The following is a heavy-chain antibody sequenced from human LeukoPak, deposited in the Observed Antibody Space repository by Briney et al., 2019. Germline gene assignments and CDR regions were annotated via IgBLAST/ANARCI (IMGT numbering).Heavy chain of an antibody. D-gene: IGHD4-17*01. V-gene: IGHV4-31*03. CDR1: GGSISSGGYY. J-gene: IGHJ4*02. Sequence: SETLSLTCTVSGGSISSGGYYWSWIRQHPGKGLEWIGYIYYSGSTYYNPSLKSRVTISVDTSKNQFSLKLSSVTAADTAVYYCAREKLTTVTPFQEHYFDYWGQGTLVTVSS. CDR2: IYYSGST. CDR3: AREKLTTVTPFQEHYFDY.